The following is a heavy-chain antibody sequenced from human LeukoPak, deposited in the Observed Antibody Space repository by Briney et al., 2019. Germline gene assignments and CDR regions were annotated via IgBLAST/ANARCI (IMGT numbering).Heavy chain of an antibody. CDR3: ARGYSYGDYYYYGMDV. Sequence: KAGGSLRLSCAASGFTFSDYYMSWIRQAPGKGLEWVSYISSSGSTIYYADSVKGRFTISRDNAKNSLYLQMNSLRAEDTAVYYCARGYSYGDYYYYGMDVWGQGTTVTVSS. D-gene: IGHD5-18*01. V-gene: IGHV3-11*01. CDR2: ISSSGSTI. J-gene: IGHJ6*02. CDR1: GFTFSDYY.